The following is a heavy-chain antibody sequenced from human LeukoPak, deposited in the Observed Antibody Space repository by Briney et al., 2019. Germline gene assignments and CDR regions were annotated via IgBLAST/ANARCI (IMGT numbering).Heavy chain of an antibody. J-gene: IGHJ6*02. V-gene: IGHV7-4-1*02. Sequence: ASVKVSCKASGYTFTSYAMNWVRQAPGQGLEWMGWINTNTGNPTYAQGFTGRFAFSLDTSVSTAYLQISSLKAEDTAVYYCARSSYGVDYYGMGVWGQGTTVTVSS. CDR1: GYTFTSYA. CDR3: ARSSYGVDYYGMGV. D-gene: IGHD4-17*01. CDR2: INTNTGNP.